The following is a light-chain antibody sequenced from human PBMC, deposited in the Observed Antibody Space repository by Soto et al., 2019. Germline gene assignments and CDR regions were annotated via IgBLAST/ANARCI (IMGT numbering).Light chain of an antibody. Sequence: ETVLTQSPGTLSLSPGERATLSCRASQTIRSNYLAWYRQTPGQAPRLLIYGASNRATGIADRFSGSGSGTDFILIISSLEPEECALNYCQQYSSSPWTFCQGTKVEIK. V-gene: IGKV3-20*01. CDR2: GAS. J-gene: IGKJ1*01. CDR3: QQYSSSPWT. CDR1: QTIRSNY.